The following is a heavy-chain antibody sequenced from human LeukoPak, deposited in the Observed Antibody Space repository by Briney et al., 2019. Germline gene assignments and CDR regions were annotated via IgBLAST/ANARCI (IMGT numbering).Heavy chain of an antibody. CDR3: ARDVLAAPGTFDY. CDR1: GDSISSGSFY. J-gene: IGHJ4*02. CDR2: IYPSGST. V-gene: IGHV4-61*02. D-gene: IGHD6-13*01. Sequence: PSETLSLTCTVSGDSISSGSFYWSWIRQPAGRGLEWIGRIYPSGSTNYNPSLKSRVTISLDTSKNQFSLKLSSVTAADTAVYYCARDVLAAPGTFDYWGQGALVTVSS.